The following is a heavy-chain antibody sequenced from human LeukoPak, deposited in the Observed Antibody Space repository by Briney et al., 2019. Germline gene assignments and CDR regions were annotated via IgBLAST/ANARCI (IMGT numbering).Heavy chain of an antibody. D-gene: IGHD6-13*01. Sequence: ASVKVSCKASGYTFTGYYMHWVRQAPGQGLEWMGWINPNSGGTNYAQKFQGRVTMTRDTSISTAYMELSRLRSDDTAVYYCARDYPIAAAGSYYYYYMDVWGKGTTVAISS. CDR2: INPNSGGT. CDR3: ARDYPIAAAGSYYYYYMDV. CDR1: GYTFTGYY. J-gene: IGHJ6*03. V-gene: IGHV1-2*02.